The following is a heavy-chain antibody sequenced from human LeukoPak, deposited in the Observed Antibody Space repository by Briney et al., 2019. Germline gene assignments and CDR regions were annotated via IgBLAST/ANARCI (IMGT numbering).Heavy chain of an antibody. J-gene: IGHJ4*02. Sequence: GGSLRLSCAAPGCIFHDYAIHGVRQAPGKGLEWVSLISGDGGSTFYADSVKGRFTISRDNSKNSLYLQMNSLRSDDTALYYCARESESSGWYDYWGQGTLVTVSS. D-gene: IGHD6-19*01. V-gene: IGHV3-43*02. CDR1: GCIFHDYA. CDR3: ARESESSGWYDY. CDR2: ISGDGGST.